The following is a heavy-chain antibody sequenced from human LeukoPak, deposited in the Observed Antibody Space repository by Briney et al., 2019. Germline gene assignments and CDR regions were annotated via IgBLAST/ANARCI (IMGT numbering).Heavy chain of an antibody. J-gene: IGHJ4*02. CDR2: IYYSGST. Sequence: WVRPPPGKGLEWIGSIYYSGSTYYNPSLKSRVTISVDTSKNQFSLKLSSVTAADTAVYYCAREGDPFDYWGQGTLVTVSS. V-gene: IGHV4-39*07. CDR3: AREGDPFDY. D-gene: IGHD2-21*02.